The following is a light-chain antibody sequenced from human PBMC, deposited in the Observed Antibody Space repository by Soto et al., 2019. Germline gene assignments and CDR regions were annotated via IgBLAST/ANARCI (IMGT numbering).Light chain of an antibody. CDR3: QKYDSVPLT. V-gene: IGKV1-27*01. J-gene: IGKJ4*01. CDR1: QGISNY. CDR2: AAS. Sequence: DIQMTQSPSSLSVSVGDRVTITCRASQGISNYLAWYQLQPGKLPKLLIYAASTLESGVPFRFSGGGSGTDFTLTIRSLQPEDVATYYCQKYDSVPLTFGGGTKLEIK.